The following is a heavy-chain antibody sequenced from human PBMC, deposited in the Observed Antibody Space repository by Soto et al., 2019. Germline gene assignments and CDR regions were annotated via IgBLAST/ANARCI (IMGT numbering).Heavy chain of an antibody. CDR2: IIPILGIA. J-gene: IGHJ3*02. V-gene: IGHV1-69*02. CDR3: AGGIAAAGTLVAFDI. Sequence: QVQLVQSGAEVKKPGSSVKVSCKASGGTFSSYTISWVRQAPGQGLEWMGRIIPILGIANYAQKFQGRVTITADKSTSTAYMELSSLRSEDTAVYYCAGGIAAAGTLVAFDIWGQGTMVTVSS. D-gene: IGHD6-13*01. CDR1: GGTFSSYT.